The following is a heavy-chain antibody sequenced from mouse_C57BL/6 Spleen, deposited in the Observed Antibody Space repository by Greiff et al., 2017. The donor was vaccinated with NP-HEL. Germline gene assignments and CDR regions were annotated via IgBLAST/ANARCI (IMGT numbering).Heavy chain of an antibody. J-gene: IGHJ4*01. CDR2: INPNNGGT. D-gene: IGHD3-1*01. Sequence: EVQLQQSGPELVKPGASVKISCKASGYTFTDYYMNWVKQSHGKSLEWIGDINPNNGGTSYNQKFKGKATLTVDKSSSTAYMELRSLTSEDSAVYYCAGSGYDGNYYAMDYWGQGTSVTVSS. CDR3: AGSGYDGNYYAMDY. V-gene: IGHV1-26*01. CDR1: GYTFTDYY.